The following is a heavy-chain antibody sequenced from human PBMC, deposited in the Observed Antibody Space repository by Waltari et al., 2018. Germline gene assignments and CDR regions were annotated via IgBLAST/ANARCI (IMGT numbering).Heavy chain of an antibody. D-gene: IGHD6-19*01. CDR1: GFTFSSYA. J-gene: IGHJ3*02. Sequence: EVQLLESGGGLVQPGGSLRLSCAASGFTFSSYAMSWVRQAPGKGLEWVSVIYSGGSTYYADSVKGRFTISRDNSKNTLYLQMNSLRAEDTAVYYCAKDGTISGWYLYAFDIWGQGTMATVSS. CDR3: AKDGTISGWYLYAFDI. CDR2: IYSGGST. V-gene: IGHV3-23*03.